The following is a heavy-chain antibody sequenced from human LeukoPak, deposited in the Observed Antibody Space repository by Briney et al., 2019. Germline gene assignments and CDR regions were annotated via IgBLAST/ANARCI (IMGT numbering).Heavy chain of an antibody. CDR1: GYSFTSYW. CDR2: IYPGDPDT. V-gene: IGHV5-51*01. D-gene: IGHD6-13*01. Sequence: GESLKISCKGSGYSFTSYWIGWVRQMPGKGLEWMGIIYPGDPDTRYSPSFQGQVTISADKSISTAYLQWSSLKASDTAMYYCARHRRIAAAGTVIDYYYYMDVWGKGTTVTVSS. CDR3: ARHRRIAAAGTVIDYYYYMDV. J-gene: IGHJ6*03.